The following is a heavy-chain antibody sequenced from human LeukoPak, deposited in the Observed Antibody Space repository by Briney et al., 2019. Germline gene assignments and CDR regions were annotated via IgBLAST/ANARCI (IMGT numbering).Heavy chain of an antibody. CDR1: GFTFSDFS. J-gene: IGHJ4*02. V-gene: IGHV3-48*01. Sequence: GGSLRLSCAASGFTFSDFSMNWVRQAPGKGLEWVSYISSTGSTIYYEDSVKGRFAISRDNAKNSLYLQMSSLRAEDTAVYYCARDGPTEQWLVDGGNFDYWGQGTLVTVSS. CDR3: ARDGPTEQWLVDGGNFDY. CDR2: ISSTGSTI. D-gene: IGHD6-19*01.